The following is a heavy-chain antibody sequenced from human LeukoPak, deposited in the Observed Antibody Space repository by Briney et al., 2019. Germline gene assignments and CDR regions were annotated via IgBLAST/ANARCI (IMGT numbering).Heavy chain of an antibody. J-gene: IGHJ4*02. CDR1: GFTFGDHA. V-gene: IGHV3-66*01. CDR2: IYTGGST. Sequence: PGGSLRLSCAASGFTFGDHAMHWVRQAPGKGLEWVSVIYTGGSTYYADSVQGRFTTSRDNSKNTVYLQMNSLRAEDPAVYYCARDSYSNYWGQGTLVTVSS. CDR3: ARDSYSNY. D-gene: IGHD4-11*01.